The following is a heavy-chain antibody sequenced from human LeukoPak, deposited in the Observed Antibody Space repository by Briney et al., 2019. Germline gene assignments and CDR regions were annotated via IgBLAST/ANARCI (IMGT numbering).Heavy chain of an antibody. CDR3: ARDREMATIRSRGYYYYYMDV. J-gene: IGHJ6*03. CDR1: GYTFTSYY. CDR2: INPSGGST. D-gene: IGHD5-24*01. Sequence: ASVKVSCKASGYTFTSYYMHWVRQAPGQGLEWMGIINPSGGSTSYAQKFQGRVTMTRDTSTSTVYMELSSLRSEDTAVYYCARDREMATIRSRGYYYYYMDVWGQGTLVTVSS. V-gene: IGHV1-46*01.